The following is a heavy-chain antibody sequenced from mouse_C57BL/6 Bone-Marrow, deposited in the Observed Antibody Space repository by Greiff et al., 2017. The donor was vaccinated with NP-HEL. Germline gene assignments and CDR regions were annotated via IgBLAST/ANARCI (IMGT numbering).Heavy chain of an antibody. CDR3: ARYLDY. J-gene: IGHJ4*01. V-gene: IGHV1-64*01. CDR2: IHPNSGST. Sequence: VQLQQPGAELVKPWASVKLSCKASGYTFTSYWMHWVKQRPGQGLEWIGMIHPNSGSTNYNEKFKNKATLTLDKSSSTAYMQLSSLTSEDSAVYYCARYLDYWGQGTSVTVSS. CDR1: GYTFTSYW.